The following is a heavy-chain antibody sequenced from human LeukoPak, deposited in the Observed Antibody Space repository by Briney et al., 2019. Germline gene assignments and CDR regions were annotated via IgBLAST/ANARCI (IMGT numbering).Heavy chain of an antibody. CDR3: AKDFYPLGNYVIYFDY. CDR1: GFTSRNYA. J-gene: IGHJ4*02. D-gene: IGHD1-7*01. CDR2: IPSSGDGT. V-gene: IGHV3-23*01. Sequence: GGSLRLSCAASGFTSRNYAMTWVRQAPGKGLEWVSSIPSSGDGTYYADSVKGRFTISRDNSKNMLYLQMNSLRPEDTAVYYCAKDFYPLGNYVIYFDYWGQGTLVTVSS.